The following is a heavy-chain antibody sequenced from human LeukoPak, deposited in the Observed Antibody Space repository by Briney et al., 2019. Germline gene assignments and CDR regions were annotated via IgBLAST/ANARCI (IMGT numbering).Heavy chain of an antibody. CDR3: AKANFAWGYWYFDL. CDR1: GFTFSNYS. V-gene: IGHV3-23*01. J-gene: IGHJ2*01. D-gene: IGHD3-9*01. CDR2: ISGRDGST. Sequence: GGSLRLSCAASGFTFSNYSMSWVRQAPGKGLEWVSGISGRDGSTYFADSVKGGFTISRDKSKNTVNVQMSSLRVEDTALYYCAKANFAWGYWYFDLWGRGTLVTVSS.